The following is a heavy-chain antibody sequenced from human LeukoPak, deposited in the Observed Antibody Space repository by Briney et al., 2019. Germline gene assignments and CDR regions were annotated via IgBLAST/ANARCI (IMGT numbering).Heavy chain of an antibody. CDR3: IVVVEPPDSDGFDV. Sequence: GGSLRLSCAAAAFTFGNSWVHWVRHAPGRGRVWVSLINADGSTTIYADSVKGRFTISRDNARNTLSLEMSSLTIEDTAVYYCIVVVEPPDSDGFDVWGQGTMITVSS. V-gene: IGHV3-74*01. CDR2: INADGSTT. CDR1: AFTFGNSW. J-gene: IGHJ3*01. D-gene: IGHD1-14*01.